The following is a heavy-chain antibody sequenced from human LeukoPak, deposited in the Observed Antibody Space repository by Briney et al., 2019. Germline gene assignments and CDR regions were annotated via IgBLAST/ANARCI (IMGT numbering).Heavy chain of an antibody. V-gene: IGHV1-2*02. CDR2: VYPDSGGT. CDR1: GYTFTDYY. CDR3: ARGRSDYYLDS. J-gene: IGHJ4*02. Sequence: ASVKVSCKASGYTFTDYYMHWVRQAPGHGLEWMGWVYPDSGGTNYAQKFQGRVTMTRDTFISTAYMGLSRLTSDDTAVYYCARGRSDYYLDSWGQGTLVTVSS. D-gene: IGHD3-10*01.